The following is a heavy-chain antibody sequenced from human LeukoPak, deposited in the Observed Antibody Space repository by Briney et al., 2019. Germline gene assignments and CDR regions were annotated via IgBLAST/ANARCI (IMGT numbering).Heavy chain of an antibody. Sequence: SVKVSCKASGDTFSNYAISWVRQAPGQGLEWMGGIIPIFGTAKYAQKFQGRVTITADTSTSTAYMELSSLRSEDTAVYYCARILDSAWGELGYWGQGTLVTVSS. CDR3: ARILDSAWGELGY. CDR2: IIPIFGTA. V-gene: IGHV1-69*06. D-gene: IGHD6-19*01. CDR1: GDTFSNYA. J-gene: IGHJ4*02.